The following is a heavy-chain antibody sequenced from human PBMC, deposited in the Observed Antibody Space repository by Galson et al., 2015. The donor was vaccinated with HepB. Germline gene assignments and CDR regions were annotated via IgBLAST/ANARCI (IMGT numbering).Heavy chain of an antibody. CDR3: AKDGPPSFIPHFFDS. CDR2: ISGGGGHT. CDR1: GFTFTTYT. J-gene: IGHJ4*02. V-gene: IGHV3-23*01. D-gene: IGHD2-21*01. Sequence: SLRLSCAASGFTFTTYTLSWVRQAPGKGLEWVSSISGGGGHTYYADSLKGRLTISRDRSRNTVSLQMNNLRVEDTAIYYCAKDGPPSFIPHFFDSWGQGTLVTVSS.